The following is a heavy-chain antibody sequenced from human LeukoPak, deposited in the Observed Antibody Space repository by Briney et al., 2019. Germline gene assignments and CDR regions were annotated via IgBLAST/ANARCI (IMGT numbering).Heavy chain of an antibody. Sequence: SQTLSLTCTVSGGSISSGGYYWSWIRQHPGKGLEWIGYIYYSGSTYYNPSLKSRVTISVDTSKNQFSLKLSSVTAADTAVYYCVRERPYYYGSGGIDYWGQGTLVTVSS. CDR3: VRERPYYYGSGGIDY. J-gene: IGHJ4*02. V-gene: IGHV4-31*03. CDR2: IYYSGST. CDR1: GGSISSGGYY. D-gene: IGHD3-10*01.